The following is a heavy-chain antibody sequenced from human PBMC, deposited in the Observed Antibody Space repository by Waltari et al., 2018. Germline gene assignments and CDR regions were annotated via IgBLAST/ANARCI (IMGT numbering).Heavy chain of an antibody. Sequence: QLQLQESGPGLVKPSETLSLTCSVSGGSISSSSFFWGWIRQPPGKGLEWIGSLYYTGNTYYNPSLKSRVTISADTSKNQFYLKLSSVTAADTAVYYCARHMPYYDSIYYFDYWGQGTLVTVSS. V-gene: IGHV4-39*01. D-gene: IGHD3-3*01. CDR2: LYYTGNT. J-gene: IGHJ4*02. CDR3: ARHMPYYDSIYYFDY. CDR1: GGSISSSSFF.